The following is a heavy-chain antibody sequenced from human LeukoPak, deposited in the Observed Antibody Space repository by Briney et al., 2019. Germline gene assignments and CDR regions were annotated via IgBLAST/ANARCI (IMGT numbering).Heavy chain of an antibody. CDR1: GYSFTSYW. V-gene: IGHV5-51*01. Sequence: GESLKISCKGSGYSFTSYWIGWVRQMPGKGLEWMGIIYPGDSDTRYSPSFQGQVTISADKSISTAYLQWSSLKASDTAMYYCARTGALGWLVERNFDYWGQGTLVTVSS. J-gene: IGHJ4*02. D-gene: IGHD6-19*01. CDR3: ARTGALGWLVERNFDY. CDR2: IYPGDSDT.